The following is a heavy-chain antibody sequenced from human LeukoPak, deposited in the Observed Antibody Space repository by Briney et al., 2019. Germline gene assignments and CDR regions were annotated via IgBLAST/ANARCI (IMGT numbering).Heavy chain of an antibody. Sequence: SVKVSCKASGGTFSSYAISWVRQAPGQGLEWMGGIIPIFGTANYAQKFQGRVTITADESTSTAYMELSSLRSEDTAMYYCARQLDTAMVWVRGNWFDPWGQGTLVTVSS. CDR3: ARQLDTAMVWVRGNWFDP. D-gene: IGHD5-18*01. CDR2: IIPIFGTA. J-gene: IGHJ5*02. V-gene: IGHV1-69*13. CDR1: GGTFSSYA.